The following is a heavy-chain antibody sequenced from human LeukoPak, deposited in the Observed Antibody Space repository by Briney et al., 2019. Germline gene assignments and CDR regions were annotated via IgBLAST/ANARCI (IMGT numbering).Heavy chain of an antibody. Sequence: GGSLRLSCTASGFPFSDAWMTWVRQAPGKGLEWLSSINGSGDATIYADSVMGRFTISRDNSKNTVSLQMNSLRAEDTAIYYCAKSDCGSDGCKLLNYWGQGTLVIASS. D-gene: IGHD2-21*01. J-gene: IGHJ4*02. CDR3: AKSDCGSDGCKLLNY. CDR2: INGSGDAT. V-gene: IGHV3-23*01. CDR1: GFPFSDAW.